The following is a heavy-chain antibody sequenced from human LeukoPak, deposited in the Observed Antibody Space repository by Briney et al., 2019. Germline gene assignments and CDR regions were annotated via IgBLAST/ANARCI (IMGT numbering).Heavy chain of an antibody. Sequence: GGSLRLSCAASGFTFLSYSMTWVRQAPGKGLEWVANIKQDGSEKYYVDSVKGRFTISRDNSKNTLYLQMNSLRAEDTAVYYCARRAGAYSHPYDYWGQGTLVTVSS. CDR2: IKQDGSEK. D-gene: IGHD4/OR15-4a*01. CDR3: ARRAGAYSHPYDY. CDR1: GFTFLSYS. J-gene: IGHJ4*02. V-gene: IGHV3-7*03.